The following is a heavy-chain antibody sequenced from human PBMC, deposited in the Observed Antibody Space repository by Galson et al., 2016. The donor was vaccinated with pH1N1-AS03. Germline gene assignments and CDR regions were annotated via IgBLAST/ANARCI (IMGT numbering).Heavy chain of an antibody. CDR1: GYIFTGFC. CDR3: ARDPRGPCSSATCATTYYFGMDV. Sequence: SVKVSCKASGYIFTGFCVRWVRQAPGQGLEWMGWINPNNGVTNYAQKFQAWVTMTGDTSISTAYLELYGLKSDDTAVYYCARDPRGPCSSATCATTYYFGMDVWGQGTTVIVSS. D-gene: IGHD2/OR15-2a*01. J-gene: IGHJ6*02. V-gene: IGHV1-2*04. CDR2: INPNNGVT.